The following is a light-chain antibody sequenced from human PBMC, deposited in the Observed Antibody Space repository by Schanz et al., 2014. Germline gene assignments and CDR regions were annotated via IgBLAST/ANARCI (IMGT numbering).Light chain of an antibody. J-gene: IGKJ1*01. V-gene: IGKV3-20*01. Sequence: EIVLTQSPGTLSLSPGEAATLSCRSSESVNTIDLSWYQQKPGQAPRVLIYGASIRAFGIPDRFSGSGYGTDFSLTITRLEPEDFAVYYCHHYSMSPLFGQGTKVEIK. CDR3: HHYSMSPL. CDR2: GAS. CDR1: ESVNTID.